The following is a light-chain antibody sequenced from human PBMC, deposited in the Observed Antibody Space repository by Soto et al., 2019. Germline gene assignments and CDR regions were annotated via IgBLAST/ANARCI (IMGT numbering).Light chain of an antibody. V-gene: IGKV3-11*01. Sequence: EIVLTQSPATLSLSPGERATLSCRASQSIATYLAWYQQRPGQAPRLLIYDASNRATGIPARFSGSGSGTDFTLTISSLEPEDFAVYSCHQRSGWPHTFGQGNKLEI. CDR3: HQRSGWPHT. CDR1: QSIATY. CDR2: DAS. J-gene: IGKJ2*01.